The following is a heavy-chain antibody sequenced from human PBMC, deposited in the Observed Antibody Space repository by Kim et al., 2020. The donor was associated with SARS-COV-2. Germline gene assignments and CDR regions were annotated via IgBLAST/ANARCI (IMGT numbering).Heavy chain of an antibody. Sequence: GGSLRLSCAASGFTFSSYSMNWVRQAPGKGLEWVSYISSSSSTIYYADSVKGRFTISRDNAKNSLYLQMNSLRAEDTAVYYCARDSSRPVRGVIMWQPYFKLDAFDIWGQGTMVTVSS. CDR1: GFTFSSYS. CDR2: ISSSSSTI. V-gene: IGHV3-48*04. CDR3: ARDSSRPVRGVIMWQPYFKLDAFDI. D-gene: IGHD3-10*01. J-gene: IGHJ3*02.